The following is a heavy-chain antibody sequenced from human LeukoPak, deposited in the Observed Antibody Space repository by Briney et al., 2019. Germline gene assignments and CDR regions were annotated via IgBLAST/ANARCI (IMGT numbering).Heavy chain of an antibody. Sequence: PSQTLSLTCTVSGGSISSGGYYWSWIRQHPGKGLEWIGYIYYSGSTYYNPSLKSRVTISVDTSKNQFSLKLSSVTAADAAVYYCERQPTSSGWLDYWGQGTLVTVSS. CDR3: ERQPTSSGWLDY. CDR2: IYYSGST. J-gene: IGHJ4*02. CDR1: GGSISSGGYY. V-gene: IGHV4-31*03. D-gene: IGHD6-19*01.